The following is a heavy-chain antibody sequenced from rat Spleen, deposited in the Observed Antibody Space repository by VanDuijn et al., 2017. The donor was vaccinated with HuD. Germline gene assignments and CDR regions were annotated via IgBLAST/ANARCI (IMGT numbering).Heavy chain of an antibody. V-gene: IGHV3-3*01. CDR2: ISYRGIT. J-gene: IGHJ1*01. D-gene: IGHD1-12*02. CDR1: AYSITSSYR. CDR3: ARSADYDGTYYWGGYWYFDF. Sequence: VQLQESGPGLVKPSQSLSLTCSVAAYSITSSYRWNWIRQFPGNKLEWMGFISYRGITDYNPSLKSRVSISRDTSKNQFFLQLNSVTTEDTATYYCARSADYDGTYYWGGYWYFDFWGPGTMVTVSS.